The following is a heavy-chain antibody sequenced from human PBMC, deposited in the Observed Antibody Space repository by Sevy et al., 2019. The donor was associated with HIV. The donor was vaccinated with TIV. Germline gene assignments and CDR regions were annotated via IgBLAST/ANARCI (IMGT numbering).Heavy chain of an antibody. V-gene: IGHV3-23*01. D-gene: IGHD6-13*01. J-gene: IGHJ1*01. CDR2: ISKNVVTT. Sequence: GGSLRLSCAASGFIVSNYAISWVRQAPGKGLEYVSCISKNVVTTYYANSVKGRFTISRDNSKNTVYLQMNSLRAEGTAVYYCVKDRGIASAGTEFEDWGQGTLVTVSS. CDR3: VKDRGIASAGTEFED. CDR1: GFIVSNYA.